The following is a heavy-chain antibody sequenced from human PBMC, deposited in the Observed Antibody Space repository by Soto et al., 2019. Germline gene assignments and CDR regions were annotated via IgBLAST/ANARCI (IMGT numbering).Heavy chain of an antibody. Sequence: SETLSLTCTVSGGSISSYYWSWIRQPPGKELEWIGYIYYSGSTNYNPSLKSRVTISVDTSKNQFSLKLSSVTAADTAVYYCARRYGVYFDYWGQGTLVTVSS. CDR3: ARRYGVYFDY. J-gene: IGHJ4*02. D-gene: IGHD4-17*01. CDR1: GGSISSYY. CDR2: IYYSGST. V-gene: IGHV4-59*08.